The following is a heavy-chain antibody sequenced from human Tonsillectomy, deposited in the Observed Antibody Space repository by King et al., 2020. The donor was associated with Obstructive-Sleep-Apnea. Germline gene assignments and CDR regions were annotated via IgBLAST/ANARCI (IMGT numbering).Heavy chain of an antibody. CDR3: ARDPYDSSCYYYGAFDS. D-gene: IGHD3-22*01. CDR2: IKQDGREQ. J-gene: IGHJ3*02. CDR1: GFIFSNYW. V-gene: IGHV3-7*03. Sequence: VQLVESGGGLVQPGGSLRLSCAASGFIFSNYWMPWVRQAPGKGLEWVSTIKQDGREQHYVDSLKGRFTISRDNAKNSLYLQMNSLRTEETAVYYCARDPYDSSCYYYGAFDSWGQGTMVTVSS.